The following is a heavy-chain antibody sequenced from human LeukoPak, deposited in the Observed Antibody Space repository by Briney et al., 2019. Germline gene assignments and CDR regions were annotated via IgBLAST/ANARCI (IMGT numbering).Heavy chain of an antibody. CDR2: MNPNSGNT. V-gene: IGHV1-8*03. CDR3: ARGSGPYCTNGVCYKVSKGFDY. J-gene: IGHJ4*02. D-gene: IGHD2-8*01. CDR1: GYTLTSYD. Sequence: ASVKVSCKASGYTLTSYDINWVRQATGQGLEWMGWMNPNSGNTGYAQKFQGRVTITRNTSISTAYMELSSLRSEDTAVYYCARGSGPYCTNGVCYKVSKGFDYWGQGTLVTVSS.